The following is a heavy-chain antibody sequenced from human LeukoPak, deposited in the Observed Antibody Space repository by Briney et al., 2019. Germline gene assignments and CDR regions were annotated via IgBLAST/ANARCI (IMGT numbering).Heavy chain of an antibody. Sequence: ASVKVSCKASGYTFSGYYMHWVRQAPGQELEWMAWINPNSGGTHYAQNFQGRVTVTRDTSISTLYMELSSLRSDDTGVYYCAREYSSSNFDYWGQGTLVTVSS. CDR3: AREYSSSNFDY. J-gene: IGHJ4*02. CDR1: GYTFSGYY. CDR2: INPNSGGT. V-gene: IGHV1-2*02. D-gene: IGHD6-6*01.